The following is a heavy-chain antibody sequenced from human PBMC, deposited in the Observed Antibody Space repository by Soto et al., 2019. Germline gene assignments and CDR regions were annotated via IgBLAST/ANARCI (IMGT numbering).Heavy chain of an antibody. CDR1: GFTFSRYA. CDR2: ISGSGGRT. Sequence: EVQLLESGGGLVQPGGSLRLSCAASGFTFSRYAMSWVRQAPGKGLAWVSAISGSGGRTYYADSVKGRFTISRDNAKTMLYLQMNGLGGEETAVEYSVDDSRGWLVYWGQGTLVTVSS. V-gene: IGHV3-23*01. J-gene: IGHJ4*02. CDR3: VDDSRGWLVY. D-gene: IGHD6-19*01.